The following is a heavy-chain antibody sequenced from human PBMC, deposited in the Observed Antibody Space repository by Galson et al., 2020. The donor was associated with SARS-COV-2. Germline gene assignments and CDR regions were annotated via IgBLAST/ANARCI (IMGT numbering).Heavy chain of an antibody. J-gene: IGHJ4*02. V-gene: IGHV3-23*01. CDR3: AKAPEYSSGHHDY. CDR2: ISGSGGST. Sequence: GGSLRLSCAASGFTFSSYAMSWVRQAPGKGLEWVSAISGSGGSTYYADSVKGRFTISRDNSKNTLYLQMNRLRAEDTAVYYCAKAPEYSSGHHDYWGQGTLVTVSS. CDR1: GFTFSSYA. D-gene: IGHD6-19*01.